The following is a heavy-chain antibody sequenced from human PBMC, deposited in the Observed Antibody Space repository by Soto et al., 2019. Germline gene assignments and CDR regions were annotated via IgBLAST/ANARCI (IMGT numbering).Heavy chain of an antibody. CDR3: ARHDGTVTLSWFDP. CDR2: IYYGGST. Sequence: SETLSLTCTVSGGSISSSSNYWGWIRQPPGKELEWIGSIYYGGSTYYNPSLKSRVRISVDTSKNQFSLKLSSVTAADTAVYYCARHDGTVTLSWFDPWGQGTLVTVSS. V-gene: IGHV4-39*01. J-gene: IGHJ5*02. CDR1: GGSISSSSNY. D-gene: IGHD4-17*01.